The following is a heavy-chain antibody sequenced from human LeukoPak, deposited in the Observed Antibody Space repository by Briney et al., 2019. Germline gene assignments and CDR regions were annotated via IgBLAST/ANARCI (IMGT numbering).Heavy chain of an antibody. V-gene: IGHV3-7*03. Sequence: GGSLRLSCAASGFAFSSHWMTWVRQVPGRGPEWVANVNRDGSETYYLDSVKGRFTISKDNAKNTLYLQMNSLRAEDTALYHCARNNGMDVWGQGTTVIVSS. CDR2: VNRDGSET. CDR3: ARNNGMDV. CDR1: GFAFSSHW. J-gene: IGHJ6*02.